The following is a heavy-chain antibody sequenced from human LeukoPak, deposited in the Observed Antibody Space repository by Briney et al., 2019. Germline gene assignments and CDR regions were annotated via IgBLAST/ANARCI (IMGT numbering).Heavy chain of an antibody. V-gene: IGHV1-46*01. CDR3: AAHSSSWYVPGDY. CDR1: GYTFTSYY. J-gene: IGHJ4*02. Sequence: ASVKVSCKASGYTFTSYYMHWVRQAPEQGLEWMGIINPSGGSTSYAQKFQGRVTMTRDTSTSTVYMELSSLRSEDTAVYYCAAHSSSWYVPGDYWGQGTLVTVSS. CDR2: INPSGGST. D-gene: IGHD6-13*01.